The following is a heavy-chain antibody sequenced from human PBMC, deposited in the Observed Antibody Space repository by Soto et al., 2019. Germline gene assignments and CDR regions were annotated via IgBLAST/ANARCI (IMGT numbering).Heavy chain of an antibody. D-gene: IGHD2-2*01. V-gene: IGHV3-49*03. Sequence: EVQLVESGGGLVQPGRSLRLSCTASGFTFGDYAMSWFRQAPGKGREWVGFIRSKAYGGTTEYAASVKGRFTISRDDSKSIAYLQMNSLKTEDTAVYYCTRGIIQRGYCSSTSCRAGWFDPWGQGTLVTVSS. CDR3: TRGIIQRGYCSSTSCRAGWFDP. J-gene: IGHJ5*02. CDR1: GFTFGDYA. CDR2: IRSKAYGGTT.